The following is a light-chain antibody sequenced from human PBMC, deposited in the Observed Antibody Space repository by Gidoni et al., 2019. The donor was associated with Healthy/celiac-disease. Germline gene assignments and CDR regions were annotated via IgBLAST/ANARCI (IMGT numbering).Light chain of an antibody. V-gene: IGKV3-20*01. J-gene: IGKJ4*01. CDR3: QQYGSSPT. CDR2: GAS. Sequence: EIVLTQSPGTLSLSPGERATLSFRASQSVRSSYFAWYQQKPGQAPRLLLYGASSRATGIPDRFSGSGSGTDFTLTISRLEPEDFAVYYCQQYGSSPTFGGGTKVEIK. CDR1: QSVRSSY.